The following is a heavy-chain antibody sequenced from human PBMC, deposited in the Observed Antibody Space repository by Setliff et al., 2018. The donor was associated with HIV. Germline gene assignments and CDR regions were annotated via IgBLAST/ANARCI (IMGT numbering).Heavy chain of an antibody. CDR3: ARDGGYSYGQPYYFDY. V-gene: IGHV3-21*01. CDR2: ITSTGSYI. CDR1: GFTFSAYG. Sequence: GGSLRLSCAASGFTFSAYGMNWVRQAPGKGLEWVSSITSTGSYIYYADSVKGRFTISRDNAKDSVSLQMKSLRAEDTAVYYCARDGGYSYGQPYYFDYWGQGTLVTVSS. D-gene: IGHD5-18*01. J-gene: IGHJ4*02.